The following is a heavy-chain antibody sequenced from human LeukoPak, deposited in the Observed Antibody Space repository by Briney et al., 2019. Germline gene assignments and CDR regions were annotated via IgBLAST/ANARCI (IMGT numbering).Heavy chain of an antibody. CDR2: VYTSGAT. CDR3: ARIRRYDFWSGYPFDY. CDR1: GDSITTGNYY. V-gene: IGHV4-61*02. Sequence: SETLSLTCTVSGDSITTGNYYWSWVRQPAGKGLEWIGRVYTSGATNSNPSLKNRVSISIDSSKNQFSLKLSSVTAADTAVYYCARIRRYDFWSGYPFDYWGQGTLVTVSS. D-gene: IGHD3-3*01. J-gene: IGHJ4*02.